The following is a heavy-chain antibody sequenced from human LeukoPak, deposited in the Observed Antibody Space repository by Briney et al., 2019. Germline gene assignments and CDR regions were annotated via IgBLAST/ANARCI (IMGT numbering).Heavy chain of an antibody. V-gene: IGHV3-7*01. CDR1: GFTFSSYW. Sequence: GGSLRLSCAASGFTFSSYWMSWVRQAPGKGLEWVANIKQDGSEKYYVDSVKGRFTISRDNAKNSLYLQMNSLRAEDTAVYYCARDRSDLWSGFTGLFDYWGQGTLVTVSS. CDR2: IKQDGSEK. CDR3: ARDRSDLWSGFTGLFDY. J-gene: IGHJ4*02. D-gene: IGHD3-3*01.